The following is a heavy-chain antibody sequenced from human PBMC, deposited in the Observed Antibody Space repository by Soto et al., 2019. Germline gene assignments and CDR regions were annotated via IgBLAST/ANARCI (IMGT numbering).Heavy chain of an antibody. CDR3: AKENILTGGGYYFDY. CDR2: ISYDGSKQ. V-gene: IGHV3-30*18. Sequence: GGSLRLSCVASGFTLGSFGMHWVRQAPGKGLEWVAVISYDGSKQFYADSVKGRFDISRDNSENMMFLQVNSLRAEDTALYYCAKENILTGGGYYFDYWGHGTLVTVSS. CDR1: GFTLGSFG. J-gene: IGHJ4*01. D-gene: IGHD3-9*01.